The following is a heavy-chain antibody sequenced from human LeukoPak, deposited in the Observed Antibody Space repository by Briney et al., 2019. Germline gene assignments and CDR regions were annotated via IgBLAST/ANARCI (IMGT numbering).Heavy chain of an antibody. Sequence: SQTLSLTCTVSGGSISSGDYYWSWIRQPPGKGLEWIGYIYYSGSTYYNPSLKSRVTISVDTSKNQFSLKLSSVTAADTAVYYCARGTTIFGVVIMGPYYYYGMDVWGQGTTVTVSS. CDR3: ARGTTIFGVVIMGPYYYYGMDV. D-gene: IGHD3-3*01. CDR2: IYYSGST. V-gene: IGHV4-30-4*01. J-gene: IGHJ6*02. CDR1: GGSISSGDYY.